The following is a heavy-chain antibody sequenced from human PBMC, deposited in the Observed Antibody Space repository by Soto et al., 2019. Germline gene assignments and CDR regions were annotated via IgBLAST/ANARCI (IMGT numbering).Heavy chain of an antibody. Sequence: GGSLRLSCAASGFTFSDYYMSWIRQAPGKGLEWVSYISSSGSTIYYADSVKGRFTISRNNAKNSPYLQMNSLRAEDTAVYYCARGTQARAARLWFDPWGQGTLVTVSS. CDR1: GFTFSDYY. CDR3: ARGTQARAARLWFDP. V-gene: IGHV3-11*01. D-gene: IGHD6-6*01. J-gene: IGHJ5*02. CDR2: ISSSGSTI.